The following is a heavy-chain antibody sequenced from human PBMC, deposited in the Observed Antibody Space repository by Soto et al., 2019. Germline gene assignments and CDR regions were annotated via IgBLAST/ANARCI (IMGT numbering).Heavy chain of an antibody. CDR1: GGSITSFY. D-gene: IGHD6-19*01. CDR2: ISYTGST. V-gene: IGHV4-59*01. J-gene: IGHJ4*02. Sequence: SETLSLTCTVSGGSITSFYWSWIRQTPGKGLEWVGHISYTGSTNYNPSLKSRVTIAVDTSKNQFSLNLTSVTAADTAVYYCAREGNGWYYSDYWGQGALVTVSS. CDR3: AREGNGWYYSDY.